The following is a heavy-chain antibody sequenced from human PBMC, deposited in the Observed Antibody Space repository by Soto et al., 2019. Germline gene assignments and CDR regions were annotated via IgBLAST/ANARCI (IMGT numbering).Heavy chain of an antibody. CDR2: IYYSGTT. CDR3: ARYSGRYSYNWFDP. CDR1: GGSISSYY. Sequence: SETLSLTCTVSGGSISSYYWSWIRQPPGKGLEWIGYIYYSGTTNYSPSLKSRVTISVDTSKNQFSLKLSSVTAADTAVYYCARYSGRYSYNWFDPWGQGTLVTVSS. J-gene: IGHJ5*02. V-gene: IGHV4-59*01. D-gene: IGHD1-26*01.